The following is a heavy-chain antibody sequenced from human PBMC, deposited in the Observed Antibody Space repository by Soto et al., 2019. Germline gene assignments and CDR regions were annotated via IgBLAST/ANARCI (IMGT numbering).Heavy chain of an antibody. D-gene: IGHD6-13*01. CDR2: IYHSGST. Sequence: QVQLQESGPGLVKPSGTLSLTCAVSGGSISSSNWWSWVRQPPGKGLEWIGEIYHSGSTNYNPSLQRRGPRSLATSTTQFSLKLTSVTAADTAVYDCARCIAALGPIDYWGQGTLVTVAS. V-gene: IGHV4-4*02. J-gene: IGHJ4*02. CDR1: GGSISSSNW. CDR3: ARCIAALGPIDY.